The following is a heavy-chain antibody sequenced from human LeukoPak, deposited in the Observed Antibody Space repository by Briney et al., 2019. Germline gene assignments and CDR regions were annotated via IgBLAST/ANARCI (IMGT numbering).Heavy chain of an antibody. CDR1: GYTFTGYY. Sequence: GASVKVSCKASGYTFTGYYMHWVRQAPGRGLEWMGWINPNSGGTNYAQKFQGRVTMTRDTSISTAYMELSRLRSDDTAVYYCARDIGIAALGWFDPWGQGTLVTVSS. D-gene: IGHD6-6*01. CDR3: ARDIGIAALGWFDP. V-gene: IGHV1-2*02. J-gene: IGHJ5*02. CDR2: INPNSGGT.